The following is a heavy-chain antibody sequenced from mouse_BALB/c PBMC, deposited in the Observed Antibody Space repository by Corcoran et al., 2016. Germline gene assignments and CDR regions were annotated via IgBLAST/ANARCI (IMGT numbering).Heavy chain of an antibody. CDR2: IDPANGNT. V-gene: IGHV14-3*02. J-gene: IGHJ4*01. Sequence: EVQLQQSGAELVKPGASVKLSCTASGFNIKDTYMHWVKQRPEQGLEWIGRIDPANGNTKYDPKFQGKATITADTSSNTAYLQLSSLTSEDTAVYYCAHRGNDYAMDYWGQGTSVTVSS. CDR3: AHRGNDYAMDY. CDR1: GFNIKDTY. D-gene: IGHD2-1*01.